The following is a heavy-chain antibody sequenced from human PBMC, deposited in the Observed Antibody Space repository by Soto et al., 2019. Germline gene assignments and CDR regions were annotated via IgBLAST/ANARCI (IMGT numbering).Heavy chain of an antibody. V-gene: IGHV4-39*01. D-gene: IGHD2-15*01. Sequence: SETLSLTGSVSVYSFTSSYYYWAWLLQPPGKGLEWIGSMFYSGLTYYNPSLKSRVTLSVDTSKNQFSVRLNSVTAADTAVYYCAPLSVSLSGPYGIHVWGQGTTVTVSS. CDR3: APLSVSLSGPYGIHV. CDR1: VYSFTSSYYY. CDR2: MFYSGLT. J-gene: IGHJ6*02.